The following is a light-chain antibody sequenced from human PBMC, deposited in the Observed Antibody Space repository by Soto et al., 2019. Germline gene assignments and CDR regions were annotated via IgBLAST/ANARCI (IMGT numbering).Light chain of an antibody. J-gene: IGKJ5*01. CDR1: QSVSSSY. V-gene: IGKV3-20*01. CDR3: QQYGSSPPEIT. CDR2: GAS. Sequence: ESVWTQSPATLSLSPRERATLSCRASQSVSSSYLAWYQQKPGQAPRLLIYGASSRATGIPDRFSGSGSGTDFTLTISRLEPEDFAVYYCQQYGSSPPEITFGQGTRLEIK.